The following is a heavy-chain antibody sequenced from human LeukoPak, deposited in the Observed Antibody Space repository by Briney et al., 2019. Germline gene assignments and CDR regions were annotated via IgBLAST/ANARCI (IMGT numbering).Heavy chain of an antibody. CDR1: GFTFRSYG. CDR3: AKDLSCID. Sequence: GASLRLSCTASGFTFRSYGMSWVRQAPGKGLEWVSAISGSGGSTYYADSVKGRFTISRDNSKNTLYVQMNSLRAEDTAVYYCAKDLSCIDWGQGTLVIVSS. J-gene: IGHJ4*02. CDR2: ISGSGGST. V-gene: IGHV3-23*01. D-gene: IGHD1-26*01.